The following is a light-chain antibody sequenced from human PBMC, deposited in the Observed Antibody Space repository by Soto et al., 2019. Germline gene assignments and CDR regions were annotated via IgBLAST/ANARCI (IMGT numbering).Light chain of an antibody. CDR2: EVT. CDR1: GTDVGAYNY. CDR3: SSYAGSNIVV. Sequence: QSVLTQPPSASGSPEQSVTISCTGTGTDVGAYNYVSWYQQHPGKAPKLIIYEVTKWPSGVPDRFSGSKSGNTASLTVSGLQAEDEADYYCSSYAGSNIVVFGGGTKLTVL. J-gene: IGLJ2*01. V-gene: IGLV2-8*01.